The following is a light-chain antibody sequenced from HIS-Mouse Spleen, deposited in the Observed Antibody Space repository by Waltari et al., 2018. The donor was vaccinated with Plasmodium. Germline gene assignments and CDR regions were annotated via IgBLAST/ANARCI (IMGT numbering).Light chain of an antibody. Sequence: SYELTQPPSVSVSPGQTARITCSGDALPKQYAYWYQQKPGQAPVLGIYKDSERPSGIPERFSGSSSGTTVTLTINGVQAEDEADYYCQSADSSGTPNWVFGGGTKLTVL. CDR3: QSADSSGTPNWV. CDR2: KDS. J-gene: IGLJ3*02. CDR1: ALPKQY. V-gene: IGLV3-25*03.